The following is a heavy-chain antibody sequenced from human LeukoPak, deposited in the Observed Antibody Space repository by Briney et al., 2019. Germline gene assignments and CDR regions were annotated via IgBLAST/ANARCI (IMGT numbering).Heavy chain of an antibody. CDR2: ISSNGGST. V-gene: IGHV3-64*01. CDR3: ASPGAYY. Sequence: GGSLRLSCAASGFTFSSYAMHWVRQPPGKGLQYVSAISSNGGSTYYANSVKGRFTISRDKSKNTLYLQMGSLRPEDMAVYYCASPGAYYWGQGTLVTVSS. CDR1: GFTFSSYA. J-gene: IGHJ4*02.